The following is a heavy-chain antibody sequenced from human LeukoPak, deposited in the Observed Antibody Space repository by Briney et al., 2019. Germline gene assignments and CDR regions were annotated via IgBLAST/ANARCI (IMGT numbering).Heavy chain of an antibody. V-gene: IGHV1-2*02. CDR3: ARDPHCSTTYCNRDGWLDP. CDR1: GYTFTDSH. J-gene: IGHJ5*02. CDR2: INPKSGGT. Sequence: ASVKVSCKASGYTFTDSHIHWVRQAPGQGLEWMGWINPKSGGTDYTQKFQGRVTMTRDTSISTAYMELTRLRSDDGAVYYCARDPHCSTTYCNRDGWLDPWGQGTLVTVSS. D-gene: IGHD2/OR15-2a*01.